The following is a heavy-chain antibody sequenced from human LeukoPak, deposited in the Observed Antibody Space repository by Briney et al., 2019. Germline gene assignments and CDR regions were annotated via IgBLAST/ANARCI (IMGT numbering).Heavy chain of an antibody. CDR1: GASISAYY. D-gene: IGHD6-13*01. CDR3: ARQEQQLVDY. CDR2: IYTSEST. Sequence: SETLSLTCTVSGASISAYYWSWLRQTAGKGLEWIGRIYTSESTNYNPSLKSRVTISVDTSKNQFSLELSSVTAADAAVYYCARQEQQLVDYWGQGTLVTVSS. V-gene: IGHV4-4*07. J-gene: IGHJ4*02.